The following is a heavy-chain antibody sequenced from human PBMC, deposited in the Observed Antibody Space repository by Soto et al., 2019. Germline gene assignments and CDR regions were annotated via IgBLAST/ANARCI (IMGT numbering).Heavy chain of an antibody. Sequence: LRLSCAASGFTFSSYSMNWVRQAPGKGLEWVSSISSSSSYIYYADSVKGRFTISRDNAKNSLYLQMNSLRAEDTAVYYCARDVGYCSGGSCSGSWGQGTLVAV. J-gene: IGHJ5*02. V-gene: IGHV3-21*01. CDR3: ARDVGYCSGGSCSGS. CDR2: ISSSSSYI. D-gene: IGHD2-15*01. CDR1: GFTFSSYS.